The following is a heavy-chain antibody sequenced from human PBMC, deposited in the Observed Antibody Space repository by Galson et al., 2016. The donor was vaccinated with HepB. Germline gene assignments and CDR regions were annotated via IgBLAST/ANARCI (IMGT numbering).Heavy chain of an antibody. CDR3: ASEPVRLDDLLTGPPKNPDY. CDR2: ISSGSAYK. V-gene: IGHV3-21*01. CDR1: GFTFRNYH. D-gene: IGHD3-9*01. Sequence: SLRLSCAGSGFTFRNYHMNWVRQTPGKGLEWVSSISSGSAYKYYADSVKGRFTISRDNAKNSLYLQMNSLRAEDTAVYYCASEPVRLDDLLTGPPKNPDYWGQGTLVTVSS. J-gene: IGHJ4*02.